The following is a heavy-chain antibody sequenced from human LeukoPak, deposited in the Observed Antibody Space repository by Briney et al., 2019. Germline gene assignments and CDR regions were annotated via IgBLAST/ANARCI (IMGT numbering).Heavy chain of an antibody. CDR1: GGSISNGDHY. V-gene: IGHV4-31*03. Sequence: SETLSLTCTVSGGSISNGDHYWSWIRQHPGKGLEWIGHIYYSGSTYYNPSLKSRGIISVATSKNQFSLKLSSVTAADTAVSYCARAVVVPAAILGYFDYWGQGTLVTVSS. CDR2: IYYSGST. CDR3: ARAVVVPAAILGYFDY. J-gene: IGHJ4*02. D-gene: IGHD2-2*02.